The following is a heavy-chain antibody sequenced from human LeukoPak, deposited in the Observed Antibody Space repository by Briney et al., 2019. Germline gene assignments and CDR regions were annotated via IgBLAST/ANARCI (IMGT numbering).Heavy chain of an antibody. Sequence: GGSLRLSCAASGFMYSAYTMYWVRQAPGKGLEWVSGIRGGGRTYYADSVKGRFTISRDNARNSLELQMNSLRVEDTAVYYCAKVAKYYYGSETYYFFEQWGQGTPVTASS. D-gene: IGHD3-10*01. CDR2: IRGGGRT. CDR3: AKVAKYYYGSETYYFFEQ. CDR1: GFMYSAYT. V-gene: IGHV3-69-1*01. J-gene: IGHJ4*02.